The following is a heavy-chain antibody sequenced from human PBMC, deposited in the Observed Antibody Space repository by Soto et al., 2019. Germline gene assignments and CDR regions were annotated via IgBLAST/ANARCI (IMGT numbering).Heavy chain of an antibody. J-gene: IGHJ4*02. CDR3: ARDRPEYYYDSSGYYPF. Sequence: EVQLVESGGGLVQPGGSLRLSCAASGFTVSSNYMSWVRQAPGKGLEWVSVIYSGGSTYYADSVKGRFTIYRDNSKNTLYLQMNSLRAEDTAVYYCARDRPEYYYDSSGYYPFWGQGTLVTVSS. CDR2: IYSGGST. CDR1: GFTVSSNY. D-gene: IGHD3-22*01. V-gene: IGHV3-66*01.